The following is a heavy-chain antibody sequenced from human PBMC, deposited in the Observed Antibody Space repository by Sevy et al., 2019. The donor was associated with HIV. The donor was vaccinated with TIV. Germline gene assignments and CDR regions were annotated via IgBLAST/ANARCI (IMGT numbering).Heavy chain of an antibody. CDR1: GFTFSSFA. D-gene: IGHD6-13*01. V-gene: IGHV3-30-3*01. Sequence: GGSLRLSCAASGFTFSSFAMHWVRQAPGKGLEWVAVISYDGSSKYYPDSVKGRFTISRDNSEDTMYLQMRSLRADDTAVYYCVRDPQINDIAESGIIHWGQGTLVTVSS. CDR2: ISYDGSSK. CDR3: VRDPQINDIAESGIIH. J-gene: IGHJ4*02.